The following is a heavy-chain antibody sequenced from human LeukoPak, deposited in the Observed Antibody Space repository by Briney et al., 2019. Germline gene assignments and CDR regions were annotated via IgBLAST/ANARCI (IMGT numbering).Heavy chain of an antibody. J-gene: IGHJ4*02. D-gene: IGHD3-3*01. Sequence: GGSLRLSCAASGFTFSSYAMSWVRQAPGKGLEWVANTREDGSEKYYVDSVKGRFTISRDNAKNSLYLQMNSLRAEDTAVYYCARGDDFWSGPFDYWGQGTLVTVSS. CDR2: TREDGSEK. V-gene: IGHV3-7*04. CDR1: GFTFSSYA. CDR3: ARGDDFWSGPFDY.